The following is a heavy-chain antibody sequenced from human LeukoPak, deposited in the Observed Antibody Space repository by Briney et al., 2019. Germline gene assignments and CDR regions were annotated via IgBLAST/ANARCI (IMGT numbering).Heavy chain of an antibody. J-gene: IGHJ4*02. Sequence: GGSLRLSCAASGFPFDRYWMSWVRLAPGKGLEWISTISGSGSTTYYGDSVKGRFTISRDSSKNTLDLRMNSLRAEDTAVYYCAKKGSRTIATGGFDCWGQGTLVIVSS. CDR3: AKKGSRTIATGGFDC. D-gene: IGHD6-13*01. CDR2: ISGSGSTT. CDR1: GFPFDRYW. V-gene: IGHV3-23*01.